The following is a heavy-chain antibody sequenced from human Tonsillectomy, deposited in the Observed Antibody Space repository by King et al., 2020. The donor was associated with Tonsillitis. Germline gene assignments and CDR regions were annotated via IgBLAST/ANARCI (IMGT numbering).Heavy chain of an antibody. D-gene: IGHD1-20*01. CDR1: GFTFSSYG. J-gene: IGHJ4*02. V-gene: IGHV3-30*18. CDR3: AKDGGLTGTTSYYFDY. CDR2: ISYDGSNK. Sequence: VQLVESGGGVVQPGRSLRLSCAASGFTFSSYGMHWVRQAPGKGLEWVAVISYDGSNKYYADSVKGRFTISRDNSKNTLYLQMNRLRAEDTAVYYCAKDGGLTGTTSYYFDYWGQGTLVTVSS.